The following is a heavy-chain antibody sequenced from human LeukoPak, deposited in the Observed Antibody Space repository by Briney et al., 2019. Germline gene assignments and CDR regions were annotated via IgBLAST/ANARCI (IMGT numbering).Heavy chain of an antibody. Sequence: QSGGSLRLSCAASGFTFSSYGMHWVRQAPGKGLEWVAVISYDGSNKYYADSVKGRFTISRDNSKNTLYLQMNSLRAEDTAVYYCARDPTRRTTYYDFWSGYFQGYYMDVWGKGTTVTVSS. J-gene: IGHJ6*03. CDR2: ISYDGSNK. CDR3: ARDPTRRTTYYDFWSGYFQGYYMDV. D-gene: IGHD3-3*01. V-gene: IGHV3-30*03. CDR1: GFTFSSYG.